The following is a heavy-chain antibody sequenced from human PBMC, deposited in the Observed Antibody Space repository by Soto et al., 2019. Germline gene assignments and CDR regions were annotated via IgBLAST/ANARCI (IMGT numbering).Heavy chain of an antibody. Sequence: QVQLQESGPGLVKPSQTLSLTCTVSGGSISSGGYYWSWIRQHPGKGLGWIGYIYYSGSTYYNPSLKSRVTISVDTSKNQFSLKLSSVTAADTAVYYCAREGYCSGGSCYGAFDIWGQGTMVTVSS. J-gene: IGHJ3*02. CDR2: IYYSGST. V-gene: IGHV4-31*03. D-gene: IGHD2-15*01. CDR1: GGSISSGGYY. CDR3: AREGYCSGGSCYGAFDI.